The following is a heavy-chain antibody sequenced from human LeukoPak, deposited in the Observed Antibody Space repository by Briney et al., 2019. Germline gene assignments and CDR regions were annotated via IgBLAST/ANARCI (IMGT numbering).Heavy chain of an antibody. Sequence: ASVKVSCKASGYTFPNYGIAWVRQAPGQGLEWMGWISTNNGNTNYAHKFQGRVTMTTDTSTRTAYMELRSLRSDDTAVYYCARERGPSGEYGSFYYYYGMDVWSQGTTVTVSS. CDR3: ARERGPSGEYGSFYYYYGMDV. D-gene: IGHD4-17*01. CDR1: GYTFPNYG. CDR2: ISTNNGNT. J-gene: IGHJ6*02. V-gene: IGHV1-18*01.